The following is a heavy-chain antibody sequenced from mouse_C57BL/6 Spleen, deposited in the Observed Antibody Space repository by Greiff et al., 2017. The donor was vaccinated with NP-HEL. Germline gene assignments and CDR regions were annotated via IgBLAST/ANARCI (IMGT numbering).Heavy chain of an antibody. D-gene: IGHD1-1*01. V-gene: IGHV14-1*01. Sequence: VQLQQSGAELVRPGASVKLSCTASGFNIKDYYMHWVKQRPEQGLEWIGRIDPEDGDTEYAPKFQGKATMTADTSSNTAYLQLSSLTSEDTAVYYCTTGDYYGSSFPYWYFDVWGTGTTVTVSS. CDR2: IDPEDGDT. CDR1: GFNIKDYY. J-gene: IGHJ1*03. CDR3: TTGDYYGSSFPYWYFDV.